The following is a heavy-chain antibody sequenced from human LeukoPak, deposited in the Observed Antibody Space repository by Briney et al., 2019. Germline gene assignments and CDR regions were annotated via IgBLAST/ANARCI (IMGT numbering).Heavy chain of an antibody. CDR1: GFTFSSYA. D-gene: IGHD5-24*01. Sequence: PGRSLRLSCAASGFTFSSYAMHWVRQAPGKGLEWVAVISYDGSNKYYADSVKGRFTISRDNSKNTLYLQMNSLRAEDTAVYYCAREARDGYNWVSWFDPWGQGTLVTVSS. CDR3: AREARDGYNWVSWFDP. J-gene: IGHJ5*02. CDR2: ISYDGSNK. V-gene: IGHV3-30-3*01.